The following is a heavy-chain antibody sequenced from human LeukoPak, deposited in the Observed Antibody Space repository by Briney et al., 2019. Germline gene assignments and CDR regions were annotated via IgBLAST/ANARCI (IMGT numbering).Heavy chain of an antibody. V-gene: IGHV3-21*01. CDR1: GFTFNSYT. CDR2: ISSASSYI. Sequence: GGSLRLSCAASGFTFNSYTMNWVRQAPGKGLEWLSSISSASSYIYYVDSVKGRFTISRDDAKNSLDLQMSSLRAEDTAVYYCARDARIVAAGTVIDSWGQGTLVTVSS. J-gene: IGHJ4*02. D-gene: IGHD6-13*01. CDR3: ARDARIVAAGTVIDS.